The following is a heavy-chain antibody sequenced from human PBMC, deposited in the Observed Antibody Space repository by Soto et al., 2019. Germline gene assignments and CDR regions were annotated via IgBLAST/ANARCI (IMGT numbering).Heavy chain of an antibody. CDR1: GFTFSSYA. V-gene: IGHV3-23*01. CDR2: LSGSGGST. Sequence: EVQLLESGGGLVQPGGSLRLSCAASGFTFSSYAMAWVRQAPGKGLEWVSTLSGSGGSTYYADSVKGRFTISRDNSKNTLYLQMNSLRAEDTAVYYCAKPYDGSGYYYPTYFDLWGRGTLVSVSS. D-gene: IGHD3-22*01. J-gene: IGHJ2*01. CDR3: AKPYDGSGYYYPTYFDL.